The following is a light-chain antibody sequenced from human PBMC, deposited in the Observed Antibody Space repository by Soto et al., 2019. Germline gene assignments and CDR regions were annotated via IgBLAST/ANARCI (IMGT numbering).Light chain of an antibody. CDR3: QKYNNWPPVT. CDR1: QSVSSN. V-gene: IGKV3-15*01. CDR2: GAS. J-gene: IGKJ1*01. Sequence: EIVMTQSPATLSVSPGERATLSCRASQSVSSNLAWYQQKPGQAPRLLIYGASARATGIPARFSGSGSGTEFTLTISSRQSEDFAVYYCQKYNNWPPVTFGQGTKVEIE.